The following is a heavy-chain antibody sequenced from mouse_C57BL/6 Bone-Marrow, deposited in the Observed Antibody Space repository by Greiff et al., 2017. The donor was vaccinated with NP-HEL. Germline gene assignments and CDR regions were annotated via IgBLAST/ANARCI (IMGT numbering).Heavy chain of an antibody. CDR1: GYTFTSYG. CDR2: IYPRSGNT. Sequence: QVQLQQSGAELARPGASVKLSCKASGYTFTSYGISWVKQRTGQGLEWIGEIYPRSGNTYYNEKFKGKATLTADKSSSTAYMELRSLTSEDSAVYFCARAKYSNYRSGAMDYWGQGTSVTVSS. D-gene: IGHD2-5*01. J-gene: IGHJ4*01. V-gene: IGHV1-81*01. CDR3: ARAKYSNYRSGAMDY.